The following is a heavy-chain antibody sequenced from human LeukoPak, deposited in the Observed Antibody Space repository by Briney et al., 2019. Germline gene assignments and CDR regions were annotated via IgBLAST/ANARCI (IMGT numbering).Heavy chain of an antibody. V-gene: IGHV4-39*01. CDR1: GGSIRSSYYY. Sequence: PSETLSLTCTVSGGSIRSSYYYWGWIRQPPGKGLEWIGSIYDSGSTYYNPSLKSRVTISVDTSKNQFSLKLNSVTAADTAVYYCATHPPKVCTGGSCTDYWGQGTLVTVSS. CDR2: IYDSGST. CDR3: ATHPPKVCTGGSCTDY. D-gene: IGHD2-15*01. J-gene: IGHJ4*02.